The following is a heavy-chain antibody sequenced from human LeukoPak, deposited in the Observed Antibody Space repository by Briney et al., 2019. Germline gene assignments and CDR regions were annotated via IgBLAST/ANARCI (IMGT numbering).Heavy chain of an antibody. Sequence: GGSLRLSCAAPGFTFSSYAMSWVRQAPGKGLEWVSAISGSGGSTYYADSAKGRFTISRDNSKNTLYLQMNSLRAEDTAVYYCAKSPRGFMFDYWGQGTLVTVSS. J-gene: IGHJ4*02. CDR2: ISGSGGST. CDR1: GFTFSSYA. CDR3: AKSPRGFMFDY. V-gene: IGHV3-23*01. D-gene: IGHD3-10*01.